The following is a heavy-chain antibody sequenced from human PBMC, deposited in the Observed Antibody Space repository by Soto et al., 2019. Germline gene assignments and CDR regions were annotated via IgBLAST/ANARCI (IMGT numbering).Heavy chain of an antibody. CDR3: AALYYDILTGYYVPFDY. CDR2: IVVGSGNT. J-gene: IGHJ4*02. D-gene: IGHD3-9*01. Sequence: SVKVSCKASGFTFTSSAMQWVRQARGQRLEWIGWIVVGSGNTNYAQKFQERVTITRDMSTSTAYMELSSLRSEDTAVYYCAALYYDILTGYYVPFDYWGQGTQVTVSS. V-gene: IGHV1-58*02. CDR1: GFTFTSSA.